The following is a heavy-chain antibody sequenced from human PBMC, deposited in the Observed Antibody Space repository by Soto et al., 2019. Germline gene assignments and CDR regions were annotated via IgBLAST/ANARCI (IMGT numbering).Heavy chain of an antibody. CDR2: MSNSGDNT. D-gene: IGHD6-19*01. CDR3: AIDAARTSGLYYFDC. V-gene: IGHV3-23*01. J-gene: IGHJ4*02. Sequence: EVQLLESGGGLIQPGGSLRLSCAASGFTFSTYAMGWVRQAPGKGLEWVSVMSNSGDNTYYADSVKGRFTISRDNSENTLYQQMSSLRAEDTAVYYSAIDAARTSGLYYFDCWGQGTLVTVSS. CDR1: GFTFSTYA.